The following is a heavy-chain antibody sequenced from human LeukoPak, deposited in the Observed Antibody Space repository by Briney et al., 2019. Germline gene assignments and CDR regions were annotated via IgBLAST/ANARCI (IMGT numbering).Heavy chain of an antibody. J-gene: IGHJ3*02. CDR1: GFPFSSYG. V-gene: IGHV3-30*02. D-gene: IGHD6-19*01. CDR2: IRYGGSKK. Sequence: PGRTLRLSHAASGFPFSSYGMHCVRQAPAKGREGVTVIRYGGSKKYYADSVKGRFTISRDNSKNTLYLQMNSLRAEDTAVYYCAKGPVYSSGWYLGAFDIWGQGTMVTVSS. CDR3: AKGPVYSSGWYLGAFDI.